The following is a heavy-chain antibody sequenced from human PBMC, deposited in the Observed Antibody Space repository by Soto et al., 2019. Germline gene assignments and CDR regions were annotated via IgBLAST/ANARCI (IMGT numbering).Heavy chain of an antibody. Sequence: SETLSLTCAVYGGSFSGYYWSWIRQPPGKGLEWIGEINHSGSTNYNPSLKSRVTISVDTSKNQFSLKLSSVTAADTAVYYCARGRLRFLEWLFRFDYWGQGTLVTVSS. CDR1: GGSFSGYY. V-gene: IGHV4-34*01. J-gene: IGHJ4*02. CDR3: ARGRLRFLEWLFRFDY. CDR2: INHSGST. D-gene: IGHD3-3*01.